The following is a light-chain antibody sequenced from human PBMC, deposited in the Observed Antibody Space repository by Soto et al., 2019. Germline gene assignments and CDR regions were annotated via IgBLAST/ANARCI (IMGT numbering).Light chain of an antibody. CDR2: EVN. V-gene: IGLV2-23*02. Sequence: QYVLTQPASVSGSPGKSITLSCTGTSSDVGNYNLVSWYQQHPGKAPKLMIYEVNKRPSGVSNRFSGSKSGNTASLTISGLQAEDEADYYCCSNGGASTTYVFGTGTKLTVL. CDR1: SSDVGNYNL. J-gene: IGLJ1*01. CDR3: CSNGGASTTYV.